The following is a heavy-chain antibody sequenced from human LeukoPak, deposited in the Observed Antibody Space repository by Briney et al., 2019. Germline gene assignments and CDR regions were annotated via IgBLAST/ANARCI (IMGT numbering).Heavy chain of an antibody. V-gene: IGHV3-21*01. J-gene: IGHJ4*02. D-gene: IGHD5-12*01. CDR2: ISSSSSYI. CDR3: ARVYSGYDSDYFDY. CDR1: GFTFSSYS. Sequence: PGGSLRLSCAASGFTFSSYSMNWVRQAPGKGLEWVSSISSSSSYIYYAVSVKGRFTISRDNAKNSLYLQMNSLRAEDTAVYYCARVYSGYDSDYFDYWGQGTLVTVSS.